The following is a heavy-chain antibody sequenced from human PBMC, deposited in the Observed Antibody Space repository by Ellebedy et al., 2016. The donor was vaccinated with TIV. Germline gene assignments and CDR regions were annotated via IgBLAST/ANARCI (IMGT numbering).Heavy chain of an antibody. V-gene: IGHV3-23*01. CDR3: VGRPQSIGWYGPFDY. CDR1: GFTFSSLA. Sequence: GESLKISCAASGFTFSSLAMNWVRQAPGKGLEWVSGISGSGGTTYYTDSVKGRFTISRDNSKTTLYLQMNSLRVEDTAVYYCVGRPQSIGWYGPFDYWGQGTLVTVSS. J-gene: IGHJ4*02. D-gene: IGHD6-19*01. CDR2: ISGSGGTT.